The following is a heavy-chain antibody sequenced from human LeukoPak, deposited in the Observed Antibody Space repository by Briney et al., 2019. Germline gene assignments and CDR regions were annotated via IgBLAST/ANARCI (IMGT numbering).Heavy chain of an antibody. V-gene: IGHV3-48*01. CDR2: ISSSSSTI. CDR3: ASEVPVLLWFGELLPL. J-gene: IGHJ4*02. Sequence: GGSLRLSCAASGFTFSSSSMNWVRAAPGKGLEWVSYISSSSSTIYYADSVKGRFTISRDNAKNSLYLQMNSLRAEDTAVYYCASEVPVLLWFGELLPLWGQGTLVTVSS. CDR1: GFTFSSSS. D-gene: IGHD3-10*01.